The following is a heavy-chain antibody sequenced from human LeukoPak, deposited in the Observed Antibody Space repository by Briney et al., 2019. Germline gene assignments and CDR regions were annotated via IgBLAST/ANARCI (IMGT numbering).Heavy chain of an antibody. D-gene: IGHD2-15*01. CDR3: ARANLLYCSGGSCPTNWFDP. CDR2: IHHSGSI. CDR1: GVSISSNLW. J-gene: IGHJ5*02. Sequence: SETLSLTCAVPGVSISSNLWWTWVRQPPGKGLEWIAEIHHSGSINYNPSLKSRVTISVDKAKNQFSLNLNSVTAADTAVYYCARANLLYCSGGSCPTNWFDPWGQGTLVTVSS. V-gene: IGHV4-4*02.